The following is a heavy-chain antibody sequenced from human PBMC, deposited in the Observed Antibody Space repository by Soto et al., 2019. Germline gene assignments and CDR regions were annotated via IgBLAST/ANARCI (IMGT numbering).Heavy chain of an antibody. Sequence: QVQLVQSGAEVRKPGASVRVSCKAAGYTFSITYLHWLRQAPGQGLEWLGLVYPSGGGTNYKESFKGRINITRDTSTSTVYMDLSRLTSEDTAIYYCARVYCSGGNCYNGLDVWGQGTTVTVSS. CDR1: GYTFSITY. J-gene: IGHJ6*02. CDR3: ARVYCSGGNCYNGLDV. CDR2: VYPSGGGT. V-gene: IGHV1-46*01. D-gene: IGHD2-15*01.